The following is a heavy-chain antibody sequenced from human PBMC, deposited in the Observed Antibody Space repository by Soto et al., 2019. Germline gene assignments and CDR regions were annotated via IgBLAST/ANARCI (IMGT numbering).Heavy chain of an antibody. J-gene: IGHJ4*02. CDR2: IYYSGST. CDR1: GGSISSYY. D-gene: IGHD6-13*01. V-gene: IGHV4-59*08. Sequence: PSETLSLTCTVSGGSISSYYWSWIRQPPGKGLEWIGYIYYSGSTNYNPSLKSRVTISVDTSKNQFSLKLSSVTAADTAVYYCARHRLPGYSSSWYVARYFDYWGQGTLVTVSS. CDR3: ARHRLPGYSSSWYVARYFDY.